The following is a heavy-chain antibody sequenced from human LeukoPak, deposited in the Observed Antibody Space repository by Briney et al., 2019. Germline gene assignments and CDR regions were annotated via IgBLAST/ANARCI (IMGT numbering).Heavy chain of an antibody. Sequence: ASVKVSCKASGYTFTGYYMHWVRQAPGQGLEWMGWINPNSGGTNYAQKFQGRVTMTRDTSISTAYMELSRLRSDDTAVYYCARDPTHYDFWSGYSGDYWGQGTLVTVSS. D-gene: IGHD3-3*01. CDR3: ARDPTHYDFWSGYSGDY. CDR2: INPNSGGT. J-gene: IGHJ4*02. V-gene: IGHV1-2*02. CDR1: GYTFTGYY.